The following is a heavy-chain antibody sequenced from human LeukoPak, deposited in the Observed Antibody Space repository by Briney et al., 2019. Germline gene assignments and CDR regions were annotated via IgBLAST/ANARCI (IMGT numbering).Heavy chain of an antibody. CDR3: AKAREWLVNSYYFDY. Sequence: GGSLRLSCPASGFTFSRYGMNWVRQAPGKGLGWVSIVSGSGGTTYYADSVRGRFTISRDNSKNTLYLQMNSLRDEDTAVYYCAKAREWLVNSYYFDYWGQGTLVTVSS. J-gene: IGHJ4*02. CDR1: GFTFSRYG. V-gene: IGHV3-23*01. D-gene: IGHD6-19*01. CDR2: VSGSGGTT.